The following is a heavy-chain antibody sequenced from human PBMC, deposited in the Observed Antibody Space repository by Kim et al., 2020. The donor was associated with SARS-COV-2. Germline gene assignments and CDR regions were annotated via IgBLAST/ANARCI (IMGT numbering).Heavy chain of an antibody. D-gene: IGHD6-19*01. CDR3: ARASTGYSGGWYWALDAFDI. CDR1: GGSISSYY. J-gene: IGHJ3*02. V-gene: IGHV4-59*08. Sequence: SETLSLTCTVSGGSISSYYWSWIRQPPGKGLEWIGYIYYSGSTNYNPSLKSRVTISVDTSKNQFSLKLSSVTAADTAVYYCARASTGYSGGWYWALDAFDIWGQGTMVTVSS. CDR2: IYYSGST.